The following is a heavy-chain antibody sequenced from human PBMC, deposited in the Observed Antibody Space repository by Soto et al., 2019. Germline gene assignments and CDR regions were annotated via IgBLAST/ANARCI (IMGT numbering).Heavy chain of an antibody. CDR2: ITTSSAYI. Sequence: EVQLVESGGGLVKPGGSLRLSCAASGFTFNTYDMNWVRQAPGKGLEWVSSITTSSAYIYYADSLKGRITISRDNAKNSLFLQRNRLRAEDTAVYYCVRSGTARLLRHSWFDTWGQGTLVTVS. CDR3: VRSGTARLLRHSWFDT. D-gene: IGHD2-21*01. J-gene: IGHJ5*02. CDR1: GFTFNTYD. V-gene: IGHV3-21*01.